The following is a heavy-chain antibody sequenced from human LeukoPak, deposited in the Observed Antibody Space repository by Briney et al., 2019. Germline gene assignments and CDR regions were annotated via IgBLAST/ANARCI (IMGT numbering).Heavy chain of an antibody. J-gene: IGHJ4*02. Sequence: SEALSLTCSVSGGSISTYYWSWIRQPAGKGLEWIGRFYTSGNSYYNPSLKSRVTMSVDTSKNQFSLKLSSVTAADTAVYYCARTCGYSYGYGEFDYWGQGTLVTVSS. V-gene: IGHV4-4*07. CDR3: ARTCGYSYGYGEFDY. CDR2: FYTSGNS. CDR1: GGSISTYY. D-gene: IGHD5-18*01.